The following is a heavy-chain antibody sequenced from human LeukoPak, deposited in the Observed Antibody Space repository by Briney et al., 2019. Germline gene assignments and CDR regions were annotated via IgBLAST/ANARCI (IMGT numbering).Heavy chain of an antibody. D-gene: IGHD6-13*01. V-gene: IGHV3-21*01. J-gene: IGHJ4*02. Sequence: PGRSLRLSCAASGFTFSSYSMNWVRQAPGKGLEWVSSISSSSSYIYYADSVKGRFTISRDNAKNSLYLQMNSLRAEDTAVYYCARDPIAAAGDTFDYWGQGTLVTVSS. CDR2: ISSSSSYI. CDR3: ARDPIAAAGDTFDY. CDR1: GFTFSSYS.